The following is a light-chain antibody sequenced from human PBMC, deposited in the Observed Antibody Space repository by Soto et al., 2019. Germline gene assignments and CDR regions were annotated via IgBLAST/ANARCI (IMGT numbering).Light chain of an antibody. Sequence: QSALTQPASVSGSPGQSITISCTGTSSDDGGYNYVSWYQQYPGKAPKLMIYDVSSRPSGVSNRFTGSKSGNTASLTISGLQAEDEADYHCSSYTPSSTYVFGTGTKLTVL. CDR1: SSDDGGYNY. CDR3: SSYTPSSTYV. V-gene: IGLV2-14*03. J-gene: IGLJ1*01. CDR2: DVS.